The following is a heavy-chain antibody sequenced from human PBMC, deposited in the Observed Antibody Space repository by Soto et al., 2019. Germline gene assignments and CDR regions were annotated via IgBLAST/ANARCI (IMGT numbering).Heavy chain of an antibody. J-gene: IGHJ3*02. CDR1: GGSFSGYY. Sequence: SETLSLTCAVYGGSFSGYYWSWIRQPPGKGLEWIGEINHSGSTNYNPSLKSRVTISVDTSKNQFSLKLSSVTAADTAVYYCARDAPGSSGSYAFDSWGKGTMVTV. CDR2: INHSGST. D-gene: IGHD2-15*01. V-gene: IGHV4-34*01. CDR3: ARDAPGSSGSYAFDS.